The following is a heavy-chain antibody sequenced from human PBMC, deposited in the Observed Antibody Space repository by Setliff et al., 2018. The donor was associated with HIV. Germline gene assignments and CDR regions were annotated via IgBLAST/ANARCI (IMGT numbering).Heavy chain of an antibody. CDR2: IYHSGST. V-gene: IGHV4-38-2*01. CDR1: GYSISSGYY. Sequence: PSETLSLTCAVSGYSISSGYYWGWIRQPPGKGLEWIGSIYHSGSTYYNPSLKSRVTISVDTSKNQFSLRLTSVTAADTAVYYCATCRHRPSNWFDPWGQGTVVTVSS. J-gene: IGHJ5*02. CDR3: ATCRHRPSNWFDP.